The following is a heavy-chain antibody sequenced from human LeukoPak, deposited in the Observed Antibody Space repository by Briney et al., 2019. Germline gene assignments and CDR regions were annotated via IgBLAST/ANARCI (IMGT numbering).Heavy chain of an antibody. CDR2: INSDGSTT. D-gene: IGHD6-13*01. J-gene: IGHJ4*02. V-gene: IGHV3-74*01. Sequence: TGGSLRLSCAASGFTFSNYWMHWVRQAPGKGLVWVARINSDGSTTNYADSVKGRFTISRDNAKNTLYLQMNSLRAEDTAMYYCARARDVAAPATYWGQGTLVTVSS. CDR3: ARARDVAAPATY. CDR1: GFTFSNYW.